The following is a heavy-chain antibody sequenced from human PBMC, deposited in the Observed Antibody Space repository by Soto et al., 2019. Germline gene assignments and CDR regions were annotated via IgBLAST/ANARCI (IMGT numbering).Heavy chain of an antibody. J-gene: IGHJ6*03. D-gene: IGHD4-17*01. Sequence: GRVWMGWMNPNSGNTGYAQKFQGRVTMTRNTSISTAYMELSSLRSEDTAVYYCARAWYGDYDLSLSYYYYYMDVWGKGTTVSVSS. CDR3: ARAWYGDYDLSLSYYYYYMDV. V-gene: IGHV1-8*01. CDR2: MNPNSGNT.